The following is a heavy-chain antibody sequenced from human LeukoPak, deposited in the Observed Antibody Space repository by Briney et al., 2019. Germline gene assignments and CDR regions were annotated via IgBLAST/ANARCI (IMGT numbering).Heavy chain of an antibody. CDR3: ARHSSGSYYFGGDFDY. CDR2: ISSSVSTI. J-gene: IGHJ4*02. Sequence: GGSLRLSCAASGFTFSSYEMNWVRQAPGKGLEWVSYISSSVSTIYYADSVKGRFTISRDNAKNSLYLQMNSLRAEDTAVYYCARHSSGSYYFGGDFDYWGQGTLVTVSS. D-gene: IGHD1-26*01. V-gene: IGHV3-48*03. CDR1: GFTFSSYE.